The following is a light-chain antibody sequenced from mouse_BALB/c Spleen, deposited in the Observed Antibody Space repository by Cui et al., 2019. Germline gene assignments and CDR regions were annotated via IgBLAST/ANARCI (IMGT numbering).Light chain of an antibody. CDR3: QQWSSNPLT. J-gene: IGKJ5*01. CDR2: VTS. V-gene: IGKV4-59*01. CDR1: SSISY. Sequence: QIVCTRSPEFMSASPAAKVTMTGSASSSISYIHWYQQKSGASHKRWIYVTSKLGSGVPARFSGSGSGTSYSLTISSMEAEDAATYYCQQWSSNPLTFSAGTKLELK.